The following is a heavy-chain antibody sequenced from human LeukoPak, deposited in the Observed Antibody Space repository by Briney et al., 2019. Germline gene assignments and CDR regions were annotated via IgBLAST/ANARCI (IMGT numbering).Heavy chain of an antibody. CDR3: AREASHYYFDY. CDR1: GFTFSSYS. J-gene: IGHJ4*02. V-gene: IGHV3-21*04. Sequence: GGSLRLSCAASGFTFSSYSMNWVRQAPGKGLEWVSSISSSSYIYYAASVKGRFTISRDNAKNSLYLQMNSLRAEDTAVYYCAREASHYYFDYWGQGTLVTVSS. CDR2: ISSSSYI.